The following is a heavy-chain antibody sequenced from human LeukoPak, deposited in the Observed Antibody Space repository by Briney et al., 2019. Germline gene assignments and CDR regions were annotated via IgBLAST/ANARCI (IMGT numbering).Heavy chain of an antibody. CDR3: ARDLRGKSDY. D-gene: IGHD4-23*01. CDR1: GXTFSNYW. Sequence: GGSLRLSCAASGXTFSNYWLHWVRQAPGEGLVWVSRINPDGSRTDYADSVKGRFTISRDNAKNTLYLQMNSLRAEDTAVYVCARDLRGKSDYWGQGTLVTVSS. V-gene: IGHV3-74*01. J-gene: IGHJ4*02. CDR2: INPDGSRT.